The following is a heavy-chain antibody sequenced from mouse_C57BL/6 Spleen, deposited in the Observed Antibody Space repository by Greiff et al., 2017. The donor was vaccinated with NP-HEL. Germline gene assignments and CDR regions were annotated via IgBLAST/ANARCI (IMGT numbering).Heavy chain of an antibody. V-gene: IGHV1-53*01. Sequence: VQLQEPGTELVKPGASVKLSCKASGYTFTSYWMHWVKQRPGQGLEWIGNINPSNGGTNYNEKFKSKATLTVDKSSSTAYMQLSSLTSEDSAVYYCARRAITTVVARGYYYAMDYWGQGTSVTVAS. CDR1: GYTFTSYW. J-gene: IGHJ4*01. CDR3: ARRAITTVVARGYYYAMDY. CDR2: INPSNGGT. D-gene: IGHD1-1*01.